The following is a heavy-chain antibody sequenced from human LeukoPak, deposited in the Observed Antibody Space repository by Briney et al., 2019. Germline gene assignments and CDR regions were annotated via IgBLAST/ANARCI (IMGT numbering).Heavy chain of an antibody. D-gene: IGHD3-22*01. V-gene: IGHV4-30-4*01. CDR1: GGSISSGDYY. CDR3: AREDSSGRGFDY. Sequence: ASETLSLTCTVSGGSISSGDYYWSWIRQPPGKGLEWIGYIYYSGSTYYNPSLKSRVTISVDTSKNQFSLKLSSVTAADTAVYYCAREDSSGRGFDYWGQGTLVTVSS. J-gene: IGHJ4*02. CDR2: IYYSGST.